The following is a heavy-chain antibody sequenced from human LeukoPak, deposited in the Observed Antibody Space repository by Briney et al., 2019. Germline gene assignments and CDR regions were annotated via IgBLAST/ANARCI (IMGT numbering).Heavy chain of an antibody. CDR1: DDSITMYY. V-gene: IGHV4-59*01. D-gene: IGHD1-1*01. Sequence: SETLSLTCSVSDDSITMYYWTCIRKPPGKGLEWIGYVDHTGSTNFNPSLNGRVSISRDPTKNLFSLRLRSVTAADTAVYFCARGRVSSSTWYNTYYYYFYMDVWGKGTTVTVSS. CDR3: ARGRVSSSTWYNTYYYYFYMDV. CDR2: VDHTGST. J-gene: IGHJ6*03.